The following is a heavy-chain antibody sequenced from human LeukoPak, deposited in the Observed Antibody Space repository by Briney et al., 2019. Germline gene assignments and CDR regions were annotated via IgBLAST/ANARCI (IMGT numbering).Heavy chain of an antibody. V-gene: IGHV4-59*08. J-gene: IGHJ6*02. CDR1: GGSISSYY. Sequence: SETLSLTCTVSGGSISSYYWSWIRQPPGKGLEWIGYIYYSGSTNYNPSLKSRVTISVDTSKNQFSLKLSSVTAADTAVYYCARATATVSYGMDVWGQGTTVTVSS. D-gene: IGHD5-18*01. CDR3: ARATATVSYGMDV. CDR2: IYYSGST.